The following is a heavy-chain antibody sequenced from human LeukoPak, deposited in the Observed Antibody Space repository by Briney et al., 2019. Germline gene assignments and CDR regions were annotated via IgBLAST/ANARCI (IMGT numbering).Heavy chain of an antibody. D-gene: IGHD6-13*01. CDR3: ARAGLYSRSWYDWFDP. CDR1: GGSFSGYY. CDR2: NNHSGST. J-gene: IGHJ5*02. V-gene: IGHV4-34*01. Sequence: PSETLSLTCAVYGGSFSGYYWSWIRQPPGKGLEWIGENNHSGSTNYNPSLKSRVTISVDTSKNQFSLKLSSVTAADTAVYYRARAGLYSRSWYDWFDPWGQGTLVTVSS.